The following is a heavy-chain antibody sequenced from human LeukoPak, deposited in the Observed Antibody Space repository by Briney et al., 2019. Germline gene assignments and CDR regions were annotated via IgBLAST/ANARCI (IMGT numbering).Heavy chain of an antibody. V-gene: IGHV4-59*06. CDR1: GGSISSYY. J-gene: IGHJ5*02. D-gene: IGHD1-14*01. Sequence: SETLSLTCTVSGGSISSYYWSWIRQHPGKGLEWIGYIYYSGSTYYNPSLKSRVTISVDTSKNQFSLKLSSVTAADTAVYYCARGQQVAEEEYNWFDPWGQGTLVTVSS. CDR2: IYYSGST. CDR3: ARGQQVAEEEYNWFDP.